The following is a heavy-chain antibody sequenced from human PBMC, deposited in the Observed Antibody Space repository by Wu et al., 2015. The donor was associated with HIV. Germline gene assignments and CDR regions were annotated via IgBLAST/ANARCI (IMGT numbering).Heavy chain of an antibody. V-gene: IGHV1-69*05. CDR3: ARVMSSSWYGRRGLRFDP. CDR1: GGTFSSYA. J-gene: IGHJ5*02. D-gene: IGHD6-13*01. Sequence: QVQLVQSGAEVKKPGSSVKVSCKASGGTFSSYAISWVRQAPGQGLEWMGGIIPIFGTANYAQKFQGRVTITTDESTSTAYMELSSLRSEDTAVYYCARVMSSSWYGRRGLRFDPWGQGTLVTVSS. CDR2: IIPIFGTA.